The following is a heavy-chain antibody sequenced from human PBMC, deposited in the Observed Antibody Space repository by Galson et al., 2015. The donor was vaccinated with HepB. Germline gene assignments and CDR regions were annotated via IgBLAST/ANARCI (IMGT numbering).Heavy chain of an antibody. D-gene: IGHD5-18*01. CDR2: ISYDGSNK. J-gene: IGHJ4*02. V-gene: IGHV3-30*18. CDR1: GFTFSSYG. CDR3: AKDGPDTASFDY. Sequence: SLRLSCAASGFTFSSYGMHWVRQAPGKGLEWVAVISYDGSNKYYVDSVKGRFTISRGNSKNTLYLQMNSLRAEDTAVYYCAKDGPDTASFDYWGQGTLVTVSS.